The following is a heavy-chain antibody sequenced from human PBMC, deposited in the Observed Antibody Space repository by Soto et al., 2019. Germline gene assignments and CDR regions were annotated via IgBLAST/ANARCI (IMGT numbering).Heavy chain of an antibody. CDR3: AHTPFLVVPATNWFDP. Sequence: QITLKESGPTLVKPTQTLTLTCTFSGFSLSTSGVGVGWIRQPPGKALEWLALIYWDDDKRYSPSLKSRLTITNDPSKNQVVLTMTNMDPVDTATYYCAHTPFLVVPATNWFDPWGQGTLVTVSS. D-gene: IGHD2-21*02. CDR2: IYWDDDK. J-gene: IGHJ5*02. V-gene: IGHV2-5*02. CDR1: GFSLSTSGVG.